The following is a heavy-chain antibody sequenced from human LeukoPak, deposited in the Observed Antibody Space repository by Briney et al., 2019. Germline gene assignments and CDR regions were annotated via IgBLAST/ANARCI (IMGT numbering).Heavy chain of an antibody. V-gene: IGHV4-59*01. CDR1: GGSISSYY. CDR3: ARVGSYIPRFDI. CDR2: IYYSGST. D-gene: IGHD3-10*01. J-gene: IGHJ3*02. Sequence: SETLSLTCTVSGGSISSYYWSWIRQPPGKGLEWIGYIYYSGSTNYNPSLKSRVTISETSKNQFSLKLGSVTAADTAVYYCARVGSYIPRFDIWGQGTMVTVSS.